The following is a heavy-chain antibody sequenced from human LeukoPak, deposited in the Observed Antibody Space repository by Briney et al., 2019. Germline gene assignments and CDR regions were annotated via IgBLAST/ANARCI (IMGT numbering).Heavy chain of an antibody. D-gene: IGHD3-3*01. J-gene: IGHJ4*02. CDR1: GFIFTNYF. Sequence: GGSLRLSCAASGFIFTNYFMSWVRQAPGKGLEWVASIKRDGSEKYYVDSVRGRFTISRDNTKNSLYLQMSSLRAEDTAVYYCATDRGWRTSGYYLYYFEYWGQGTLVTFSS. CDR2: IKRDGSEK. CDR3: ATDRGWRTSGYYLYYFEY. V-gene: IGHV3-7*01.